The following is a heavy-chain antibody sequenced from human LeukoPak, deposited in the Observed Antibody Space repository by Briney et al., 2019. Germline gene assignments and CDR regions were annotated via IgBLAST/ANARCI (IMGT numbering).Heavy chain of an antibody. V-gene: IGHV4-39*07. CDR3: ARLGRIAAAPLDY. CDR1: GGSISNSNYY. D-gene: IGHD6-13*01. Sequence: SETLSLTCTVSGGSISNSNYYWGWIRQPPGKGLEWIGCIHYSGRTHYNPSLKSRVTISVDTSKNQFSLKLSSVTAADTAVYYCARLGRIAAAPLDYWGQGTLVTVSS. CDR2: IHYSGRT. J-gene: IGHJ4*02.